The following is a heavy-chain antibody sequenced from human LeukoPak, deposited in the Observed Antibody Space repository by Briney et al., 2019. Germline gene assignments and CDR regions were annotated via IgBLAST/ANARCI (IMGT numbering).Heavy chain of an antibody. D-gene: IGHD1-26*01. V-gene: IGHV3-48*03. CDR2: IGSTGYTK. J-gene: IGHJ3*02. CDR1: GFTLSSFE. Sequence: GGSLRLSCAASGFTLSSFEMNWVSQAPGKGLEWVSHIGSTGYTKYYADSVKGRFTISRNTAKNSLYLQMNKLRAEDTAVYYCARHGTRGVADAFDIWGQGTMVTVSS. CDR3: ARHGTRGVADAFDI.